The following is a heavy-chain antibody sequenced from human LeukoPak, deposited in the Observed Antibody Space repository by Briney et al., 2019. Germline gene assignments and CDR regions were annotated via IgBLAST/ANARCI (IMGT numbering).Heavy chain of an antibody. J-gene: IGHJ4*02. D-gene: IGHD6-19*01. V-gene: IGHV4-4*07. Sequence: PSETLSLTCTVSGGSISGYYWSWIRQPAGKGLEWIGRIYTSGSTNYNPSLKSRVTMSVDTSKNQFSLKLSSVTAADTAVYYCASTYSSGWYFDYWGQGTLVTVSS. CDR3: ASTYSSGWYFDY. CDR2: IYTSGST. CDR1: GGSISGYY.